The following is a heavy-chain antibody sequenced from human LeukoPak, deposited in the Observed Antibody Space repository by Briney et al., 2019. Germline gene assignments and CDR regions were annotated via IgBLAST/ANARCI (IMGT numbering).Heavy chain of an antibody. CDR1: GGSISSNNYY. V-gene: IGHV4-39*07. CDR2: IYYSGRT. CDR3: ARGRGGTYQYFDY. D-gene: IGHD1-26*01. Sequence: SETLSLTCTVSGGSISSNNYYWGRIRHPPRERLVWIGSIYYSGRTYNNTSLKSRVTISVDTTKNRLSLNLSSVTAADTAMYFCARGRGGTYQYFDYWGQGTLVTVCS. J-gene: IGHJ4*02.